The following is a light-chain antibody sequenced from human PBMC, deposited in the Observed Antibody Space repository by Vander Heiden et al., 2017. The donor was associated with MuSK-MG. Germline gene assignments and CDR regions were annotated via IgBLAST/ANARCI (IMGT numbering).Light chain of an antibody. V-gene: IGKV1-5*01. J-gene: IGKJ1*01. CDR3: QAYSSAPWA. CDR1: QSINVW. CDR2: DVS. Sequence: DIQMTQSPSTLSASVGDRVTITCRASQSINVWLAWYQQKPGKAPKPLIYDVSTLERGVPLRFSGSGSATEFTLTIASVQPEDVATYYCQAYSSAPWAFGQGTKVXI.